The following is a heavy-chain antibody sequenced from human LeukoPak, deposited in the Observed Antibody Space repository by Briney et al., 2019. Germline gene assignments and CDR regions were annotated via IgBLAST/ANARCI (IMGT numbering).Heavy chain of an antibody. Sequence: GASVTVSCKASGYTFTSYGISWVRQAPGQGLEWMGWISAYNGNTNYAQKLQGRVTMTTDTSTSTAYMELRSLRSDDTAVYYCARDRQVVVVVSGGFDPWGQGTLVTVSS. D-gene: IGHD2-15*01. CDR2: ISAYNGNT. CDR1: GYTFTSYG. V-gene: IGHV1-18*01. J-gene: IGHJ5*02. CDR3: ARDRQVVVVVSGGFDP.